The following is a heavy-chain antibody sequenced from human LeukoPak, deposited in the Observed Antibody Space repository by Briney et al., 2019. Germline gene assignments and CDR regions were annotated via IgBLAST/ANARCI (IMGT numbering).Heavy chain of an antibody. CDR1: RFTFDEYG. D-gene: IGHD3-10*02. V-gene: IGHV3-20*04. J-gene: IGHJ6*04. Sequence: SGGSLRLSCAASRFTFDEYGMSWVRQTAGKGLEWVSGISWNSGSIGYADSVKGRFTISRDNANNSLYLQMNSLRAEDTAVYYCAELGITMIGGVWGKGTTVTISS. CDR3: AELGITMIGGV. CDR2: ISWNSGSI.